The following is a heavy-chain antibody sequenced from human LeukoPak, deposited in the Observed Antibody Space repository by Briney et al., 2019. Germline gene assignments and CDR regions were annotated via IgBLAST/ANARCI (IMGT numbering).Heavy chain of an antibody. J-gene: IGHJ4*02. CDR1: GGTFSSYA. CDR2: IIPILGIA. Sequence: SVKVSCKASGGTFSSYAISWVRQAPGQGLEWMGRIIPILGIANYAQKFQGRVTITADKSTSTAYMELSSLRSEDTAVYYCARSPSLDWLTFDYWGQGTLVTVSS. V-gene: IGHV1-69*04. CDR3: ARSPSLDWLTFDY. D-gene: IGHD3/OR15-3a*01.